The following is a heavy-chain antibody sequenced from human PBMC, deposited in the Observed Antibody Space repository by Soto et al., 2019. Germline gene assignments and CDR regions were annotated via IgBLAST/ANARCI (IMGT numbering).Heavy chain of an antibody. CDR1: GGSMSSYY. V-gene: IGHV4-59*01. J-gene: IGHJ4*02. CDR2: IYYSGST. CDR3: ARVRGTAGKRYFDY. D-gene: IGHD6-13*01. Sequence: SGTLSLTCTVSGGSMSSYYWNWMRQPPGKGLEWIGYIYYSGSTTYNPSLKSRVTISVDSSKNQFSLRVSSATAADTAVYYCARVRGTAGKRYFDYWGQGTLVTVSS.